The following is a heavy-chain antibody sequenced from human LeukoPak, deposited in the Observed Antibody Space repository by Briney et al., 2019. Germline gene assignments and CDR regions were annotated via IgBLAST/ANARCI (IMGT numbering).Heavy chain of an antibody. V-gene: IGHV5-51*01. CDR1: GYSFTSYW. J-gene: IGHJ4*02. CDR3: ARRGYSYAEPVDY. CDR2: INPGDSDT. Sequence: GESLQISCKGSGYSFTSYWIGWVRQMHGKGLEWMGIINPGDSDTRYSPSFEGQVTISADKSISTGYLQPSSLKASHTAMYYCARRGYSYAEPVDYWGQGTLVTVSS. D-gene: IGHD5-18*01.